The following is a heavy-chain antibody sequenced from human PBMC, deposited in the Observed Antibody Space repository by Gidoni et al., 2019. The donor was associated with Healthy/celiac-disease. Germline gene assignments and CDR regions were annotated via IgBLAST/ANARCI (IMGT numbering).Heavy chain of an antibody. V-gene: IGHV3-48*03. Sequence: EVQLVESGGGLVQPGGSLRLSCAASGFTFSSYEMNWVRQAPGKGLEWVSYISSSGSTIYYADSVKGRFTISRDNAKNSLYLQMNSLRAEDTAVYYCAREDCSGGSCGIFDYWGQGTLVTVSS. J-gene: IGHJ4*02. CDR2: ISSSGSTI. D-gene: IGHD2-15*01. CDR3: AREDCSGGSCGIFDY. CDR1: GFTFSSYE.